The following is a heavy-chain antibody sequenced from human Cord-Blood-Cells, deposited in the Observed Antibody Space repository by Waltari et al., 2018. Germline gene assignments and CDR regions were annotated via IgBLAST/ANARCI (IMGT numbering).Heavy chain of an antibody. Sequence: QVQLVQSGAEVKKPGASVKVSCKASGYTFTSYDINWVRQATGQGLEWMGWMNPNSGNTGYAQKFQGRVTITRSTSISTAYMGLSSLRSEDTAVYYCARGLGYSYGPRNAFDIWGQGTMVTVSS. V-gene: IGHV1-8*03. CDR3: ARGLGYSYGPRNAFDI. D-gene: IGHD5-18*01. J-gene: IGHJ3*02. CDR2: MNPNSGNT. CDR1: GYTFTSYD.